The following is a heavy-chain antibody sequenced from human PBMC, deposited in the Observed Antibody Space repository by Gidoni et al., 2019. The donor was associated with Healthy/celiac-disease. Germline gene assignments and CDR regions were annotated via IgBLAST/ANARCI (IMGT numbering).Heavy chain of an antibody. CDR2: ISSSSSYI. J-gene: IGHJ5*02. CDR3: ARDPTHPGSSSRNLYNWFDP. Sequence: EVQLVESGGGLVKPGGSLRLSCPSSGFTFSRYSINWVRQAPGKGLEWVSSISSSSSYIYYADSVKGRFTISRDNAKNSLYLQMNSLRAEDTAVYYCARDPTHPGSSSRNLYNWFDPWGQGTLVTVSS. CDR1: GFTFSRYS. D-gene: IGHD6-13*01. V-gene: IGHV3-21*01.